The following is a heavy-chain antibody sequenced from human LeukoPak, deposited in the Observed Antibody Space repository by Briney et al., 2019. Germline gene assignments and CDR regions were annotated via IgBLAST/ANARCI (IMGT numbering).Heavy chain of an antibody. CDR2: IRSKAYGGTT. Sequence: PGGSLRLSCTASGVTFGDYAMSWVRQAPGKGLEWVGFIRSKAYGGTTEYAASVKGRFTISRDDSKSIAYLQMISLKIEDTAVYYCTRAGSSSFFAFDFWGQGTMVTVSS. J-gene: IGHJ3*01. D-gene: IGHD6-6*01. V-gene: IGHV3-49*04. CDR1: GVTFGDYA. CDR3: TRAGSSSFFAFDF.